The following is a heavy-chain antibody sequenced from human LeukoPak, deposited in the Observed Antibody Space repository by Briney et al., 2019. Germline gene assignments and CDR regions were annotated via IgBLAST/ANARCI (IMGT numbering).Heavy chain of an antibody. CDR1: GVSISSGDYY. CDR3: ARPYYYDSRIDP. D-gene: IGHD3-22*01. CDR2: MYYSGST. Sequence: PSETLSLTCTVSGVSISSGDYYWSWIRQPPGKGLEWIGYMYYSGSTYYNPSLKSRVTISADTSENQFSLKLSSVTAADTAVYYCARPYYYDSRIDPWGQGTLVTVSS. J-gene: IGHJ5*02. V-gene: IGHV4-30-4*01.